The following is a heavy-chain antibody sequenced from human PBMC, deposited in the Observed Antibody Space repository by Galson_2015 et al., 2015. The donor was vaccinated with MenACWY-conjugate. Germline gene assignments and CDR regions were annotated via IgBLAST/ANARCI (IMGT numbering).Heavy chain of an antibody. CDR1: GFTFSRYA. J-gene: IGHJ4*02. V-gene: IGHV3-64*01. CDR2: ISSNGFGT. CDR3: ARENTHNYAYAIDY. D-gene: IGHD5-18*01. Sequence: SLRLSCAASGFTFSRYALHWVRQAPGKGLGHVSAISSNGFGTYYANSVKGRFTVSRDDSKNTLYLQMGSLRADDTAVYYCARENTHNYAYAIDYWGQGILVSVSS.